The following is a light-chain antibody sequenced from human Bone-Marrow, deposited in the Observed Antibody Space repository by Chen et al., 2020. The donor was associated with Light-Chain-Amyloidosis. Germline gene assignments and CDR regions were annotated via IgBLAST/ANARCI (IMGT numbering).Light chain of an antibody. V-gene: IGLV1-40*01. Sequence: QSVLTPPPSVSGVPGQRVTLSSPGGSPNIGAGLDVYWYGQVPGTVPKLLIYGNSKRPSWIRDRFSGSRSGTSASLAITGLLAEDEADYYCQSYDSSLSGVIFGGGTKVTVL. CDR3: QSYDSSLSGVI. CDR1: SPNIGAGLD. CDR2: GNS. J-gene: IGLJ2*01.